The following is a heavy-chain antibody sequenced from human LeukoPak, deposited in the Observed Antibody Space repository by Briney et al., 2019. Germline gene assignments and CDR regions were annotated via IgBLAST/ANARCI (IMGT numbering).Heavy chain of an antibody. J-gene: IGHJ4*02. CDR2: ISGSDDST. CDR3: AKEDTLTTVYFDY. Sequence: GGSLRLSCAASGFTFSSYGMHWVRQAPGKGLEWFSAISGSDDSTYYADSVKGRFTISRDNSRNTLYLQVNSLRAEDTAVYYCAKEDTLTTVYFDYWGQGTLVTVSS. D-gene: IGHD4-17*01. CDR1: GFTFSSYG. V-gene: IGHV3-23*01.